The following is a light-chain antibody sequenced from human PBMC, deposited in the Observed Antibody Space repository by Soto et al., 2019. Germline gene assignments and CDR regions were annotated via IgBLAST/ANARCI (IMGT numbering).Light chain of an antibody. J-gene: IGKJ2*01. Sequence: EIVLTQSPGTLSLSPGERATLSCRARQSVSSSYLAWYQQKPGQAPRLLIYGASSRATGIPDRFSGSGSGTDFTLTISRLEPEDFAVYYFQQYGSSPYTFGQGTKQEIK. V-gene: IGKV3-20*01. CDR1: QSVSSSY. CDR2: GAS. CDR3: QQYGSSPYT.